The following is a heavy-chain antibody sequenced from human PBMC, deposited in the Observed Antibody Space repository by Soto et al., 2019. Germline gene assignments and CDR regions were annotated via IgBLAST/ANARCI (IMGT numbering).Heavy chain of an antibody. D-gene: IGHD3-10*01. V-gene: IGHV3-74*01. J-gene: IGHJ4*02. Sequence: PGGSLRLSCAASGFIFKMYWMHWVRQNPGKGLVWISRIYNDGTYSDYADSVRGRFTIPRDNVNDTLYLQMNNLRAEDSGLYYCTRGPRPISTGTGAYWGQGTQVTVSS. CDR2: IYNDGTYS. CDR3: TRGPRPISTGTGAY. CDR1: GFIFKMYW.